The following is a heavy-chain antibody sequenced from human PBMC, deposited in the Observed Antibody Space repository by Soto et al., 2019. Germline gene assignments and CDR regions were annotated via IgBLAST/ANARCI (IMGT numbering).Heavy chain of an antibody. V-gene: IGHV5-51*01. CDR2: LYPGDSDT. J-gene: IGHJ3*02. D-gene: IGHD2-21*02. CDR3: AIGGDWYFFDM. CDR1: GYSFTNYW. Sequence: GESLKISCKGSGYSFTNYWIGWVRQMPGKGLEWMGILYPGDSDTRYSPSFQGQVTISADKSISTAYLQWSSLRASDTAMYYCAIGGDWYFFDMWDQGTMVTVSS.